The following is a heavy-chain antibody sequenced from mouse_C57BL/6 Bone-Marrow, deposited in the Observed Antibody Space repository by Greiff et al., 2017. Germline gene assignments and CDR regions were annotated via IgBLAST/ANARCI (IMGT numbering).Heavy chain of an antibody. CDR1: GFSLTSYA. CDR2: IWTGGGT. J-gene: IGHJ4*01. Sequence: VQLQESGPGLVAPSQSLSITCTVSGFSLTSYAISWVRQPPGKGLEWLGVIWTGGGTNYNSALKSRLSISKDHSKSQVFLKMNSLQTDDTARYYCASLSSGYLYAMDYWGQGTSVTVSS. V-gene: IGHV2-9-1*01. D-gene: IGHD3-2*02. CDR3: ASLSSGYLYAMDY.